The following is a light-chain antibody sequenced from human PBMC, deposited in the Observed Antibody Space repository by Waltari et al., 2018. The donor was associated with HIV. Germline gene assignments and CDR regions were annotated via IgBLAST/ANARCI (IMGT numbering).Light chain of an antibody. CDR1: QNIRTN. V-gene: IGKV1-39*01. Sequence: DIQMSQSPSSLSASVGDRVTITCRASQNIRTNLKWYQQKPGKAPKVLIYGASNSKRGVPSRLRGSGSGTDFTLSSSSLQPEDSATYYCQQGGGMPYTFGQGTMVEIK. CDR3: QQGGGMPYT. J-gene: IGKJ2*01. CDR2: GAS.